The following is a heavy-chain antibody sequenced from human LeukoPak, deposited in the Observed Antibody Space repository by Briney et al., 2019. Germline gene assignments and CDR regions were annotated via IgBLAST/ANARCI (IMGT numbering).Heavy chain of an antibody. CDR1: GGSISSYY. V-gene: IGHV4-59*08. D-gene: IGHD5/OR15-5a*01. CDR3: ARSVASTEPCFDY. Sequence: PSETLSLTCTVSGGSISSYYWSWIRQPPGKGLEWIGYIYYSGSTNYNPSLKSRVTISVDTSKNQFSLKLSSVTAADTAVYYCARSVASTEPCFDYWGQGTLVTVSS. J-gene: IGHJ4*02. CDR2: IYYSGST.